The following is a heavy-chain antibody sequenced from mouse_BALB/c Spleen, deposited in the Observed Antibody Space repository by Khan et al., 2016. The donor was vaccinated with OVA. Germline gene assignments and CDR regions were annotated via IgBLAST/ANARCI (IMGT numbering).Heavy chain of an antibody. CDR1: GFSLTSYG. J-gene: IGHJ3*01. CDR2: IWRGGTT. Sequence: QVQLQQSGPGLVQPSQSLSITCTVSGFSLTSYGVHWVRQSPGKGLEWLGVIWRGGTTDYNAAFISSLGISKDNSKCQVFFKMNSMQANDTAIYYCARRGYYVSSWFPYWGQGTLVTVSA. CDR3: ARRGYYVSSWFPY. V-gene: IGHV2-2*02. D-gene: IGHD1-1*01.